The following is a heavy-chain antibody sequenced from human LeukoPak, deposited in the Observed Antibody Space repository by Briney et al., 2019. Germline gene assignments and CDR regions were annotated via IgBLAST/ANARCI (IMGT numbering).Heavy chain of an antibody. V-gene: IGHV1-8*01. CDR3: ASLASSSWPLYYYYGMDV. CDR2: MNPNYGNT. Sequence: ASVKVSCKASGYTFNSYDINWVRQATGQGLEWMGWMNPNYGNTGYAQKFQGRVTMTRSTSISTAYMELSSLRSEDTAVYYCASLASSSWPLYYYYGMDVWGQGTTVTVSS. D-gene: IGHD6-13*01. CDR1: GYTFNSYD. J-gene: IGHJ6*02.